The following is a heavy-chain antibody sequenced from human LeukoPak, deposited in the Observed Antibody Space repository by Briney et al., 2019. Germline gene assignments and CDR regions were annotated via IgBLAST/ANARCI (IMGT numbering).Heavy chain of an antibody. V-gene: IGHV1-69*05. J-gene: IGHJ5*02. Sequence: SVKVSCKASGGTFSSYAISWVRQAPGQGLEWMGGIIPIFGTANYAQKFQGRVTITTDESTSTAYMELSSMRSEDTAVYYCARGVVPAANNNWFDPWGQGTLVTVSS. CDR3: ARGVVPAANNNWFDP. CDR1: GGTFSSYA. CDR2: IIPIFGTA. D-gene: IGHD2-2*01.